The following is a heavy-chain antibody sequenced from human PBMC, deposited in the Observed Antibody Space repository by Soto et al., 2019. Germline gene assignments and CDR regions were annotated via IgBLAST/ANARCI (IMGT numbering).Heavy chain of an antibody. Sequence: AGGSLRLSCAASGFTFDDYAMHWVRQPHGKGLEWVSGMSRNSGSIGYADSVKGRFTISRDNAKNSLYLQMNSLRAEATALYYCEKDAALYYDSSGGSKGYYGMDVWGQGTTVTVSS. V-gene: IGHV3-9*01. CDR3: EKDAALYYDSSGGSKGYYGMDV. J-gene: IGHJ6*02. CDR1: GFTFDDYA. D-gene: IGHD3-22*01. CDR2: MSRNSGSI.